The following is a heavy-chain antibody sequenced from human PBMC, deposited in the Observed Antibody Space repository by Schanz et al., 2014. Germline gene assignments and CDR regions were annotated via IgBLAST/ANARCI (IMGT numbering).Heavy chain of an antibody. V-gene: IGHV3-23*04. CDR3: AKVREWWPYYFDY. Sequence: VQLVESGGALVQPGGSLRLSCSASGFTFSDHWMSWVRQPPGKGLEWVSAISGNGGSTYFADSVKGRFTISRDNSDNTLFLQMNSLRAEDTAVYYCAKVREWWPYYFDYWGQGTLVTVSS. J-gene: IGHJ4*02. CDR1: GFTFSDHW. CDR2: ISGNGGST. D-gene: IGHD2-15*01.